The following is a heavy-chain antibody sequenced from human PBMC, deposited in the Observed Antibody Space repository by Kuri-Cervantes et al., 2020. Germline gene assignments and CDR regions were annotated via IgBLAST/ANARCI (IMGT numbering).Heavy chain of an antibody. J-gene: IGHJ6*02. CDR2: VSWNGGSK. Sequence: SQKISCAASGFTFDDYAMHWVRQAPGKGLEWVSGVSWNGGSKGYADSGKGRFIISSDNAKNSLYLQMNSLRAEDTAVYYCARMPHIVGATPVYYYDGMDVWGQGTTVTVSS. V-gene: IGHV3-9*01. CDR1: GFTFDDYA. CDR3: ARMPHIVGATPVYYYDGMDV. D-gene: IGHD1-26*01.